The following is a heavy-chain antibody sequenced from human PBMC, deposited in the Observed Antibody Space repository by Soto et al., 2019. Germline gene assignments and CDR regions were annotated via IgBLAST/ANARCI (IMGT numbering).Heavy chain of an antibody. Sequence: WGSLRLSCAVSGFSFSTYAMHWVRQAPGKGLEWLAIIWFDGVKEYYAESVRGRFTISIDNSKNTAFLQMDTVGAEDSALYYCTRATFDVWGQGTTVTVSS. CDR3: TRATFDV. CDR2: IWFDGVKE. V-gene: IGHV3-33*01. CDR1: GFSFSTYA. J-gene: IGHJ6*02.